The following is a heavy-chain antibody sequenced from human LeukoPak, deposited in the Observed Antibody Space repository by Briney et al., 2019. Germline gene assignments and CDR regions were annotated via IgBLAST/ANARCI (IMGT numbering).Heavy chain of an antibody. J-gene: IGHJ4*02. CDR3: ARHRVGGYDSSGYYPN. CDR2: IYYSGST. CDR1: GGSISSYY. D-gene: IGHD3-22*01. Sequence: SETLSLTCTVSGGSISSYYWSWIRQPPGKGLEWIGYIYYSGSTNYSPSLKSRVTISVDTSKNQFSLKLSSVTAADTAVYYCARHRVGGYDSSGYYPNWGQGTLVTVSS. V-gene: IGHV4-59*01.